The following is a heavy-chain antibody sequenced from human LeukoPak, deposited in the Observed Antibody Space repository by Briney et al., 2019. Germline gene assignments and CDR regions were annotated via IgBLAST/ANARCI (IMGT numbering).Heavy chain of an antibody. CDR3: AREGVGSGSYSKFDY. Sequence: PSETLSLTCTVSRGSVTSYYWSWIRQPPGKGLEWIGDIYFSGNTKYNPSLQSRVTISLDMSQNQFSLRLRSVTAADTAVYYCAREGVGSGSYSKFDYWGQGTLVTVSS. V-gene: IGHV4-59*02. CDR2: IYFSGNT. J-gene: IGHJ4*02. D-gene: IGHD3-10*01. CDR1: RGSVTSYY.